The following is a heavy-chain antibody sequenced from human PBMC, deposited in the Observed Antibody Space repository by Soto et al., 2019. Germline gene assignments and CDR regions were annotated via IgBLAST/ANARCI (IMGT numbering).Heavy chain of an antibody. CDR2: IKSKTDGGTT. J-gene: IGHJ4*02. D-gene: IGHD6-19*01. Sequence: PGGSLRLSCAASGSTFSNAWMNWVRQAPGKGLEWVGRIKSKTDGGTTDYAAPVKGRFTISRDDSENTLYLQMNSLNTEDTAVYYCATDVRIAVAGTGVADYWGQGTLVTVSS. V-gene: IGHV3-15*07. CDR1: GSTFSNAW. CDR3: ATDVRIAVAGTGVADY.